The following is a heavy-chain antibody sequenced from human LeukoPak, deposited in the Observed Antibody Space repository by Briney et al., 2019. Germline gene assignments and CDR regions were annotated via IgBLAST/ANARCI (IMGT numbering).Heavy chain of an antibody. Sequence: SETLSLTCTVSVGSMGSNFWSWIRQPAGRGLEWIGRIYTSGTTNYNPSLQSRVTMSVDTSKNQLSLKLSSVTAAETAVYYCARTPVEIISGYYHYYYMDVWGEGTTVTVSS. CDR3: ARTPVEIISGYYHYYYMDV. J-gene: IGHJ6*03. V-gene: IGHV4-4*07. CDR1: VGSMGSNF. CDR2: IYTSGTT. D-gene: IGHD5-12*01.